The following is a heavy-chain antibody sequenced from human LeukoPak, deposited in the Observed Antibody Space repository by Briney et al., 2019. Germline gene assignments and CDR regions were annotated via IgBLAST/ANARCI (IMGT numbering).Heavy chain of an antibody. J-gene: IGHJ4*02. Sequence: GASVKVSCKASGYTFTSYYMHWVRQAPGQGLEWMGIINPSGGSTSYAQKFQGRVTMTRDTSTSTVYMELSSPRSEDTAVYYCATEYYYDSSGYYYGDYWGQGTLVTVSS. CDR3: ATEYYYDSSGYYYGDY. CDR2: INPSGGST. CDR1: GYTFTSYY. V-gene: IGHV1-46*01. D-gene: IGHD3-22*01.